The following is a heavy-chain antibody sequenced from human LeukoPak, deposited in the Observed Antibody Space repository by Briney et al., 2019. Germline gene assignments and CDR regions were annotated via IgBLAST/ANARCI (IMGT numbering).Heavy chain of an antibody. CDR3: TTGLKRYRVIQDDY. CDR1: GFTFSSYA. D-gene: IGHD3-16*02. J-gene: IGHJ4*02. Sequence: PGGSLRLSCAASGFTFSSYAMSWVRQAPGKGLEWVSLVSAGGGSTYYADSVKGRFTISRDNSKNTLYLQMNSLKTEDTAVYYCTTGLKRYRVIQDDYWGQGALVTVSS. V-gene: IGHV3-23*01. CDR2: VSAGGGST.